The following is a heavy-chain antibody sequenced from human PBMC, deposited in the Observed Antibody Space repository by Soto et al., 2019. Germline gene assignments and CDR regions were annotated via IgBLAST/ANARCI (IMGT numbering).Heavy chain of an antibody. V-gene: IGHV3-74*01. CDR1: GFTFSSYW. CDR2: INSDGSST. Sequence: PGGSLRLSCAASGFTFSSYWMHWVRQAPGKGLVWVSRINSDGSSTSYADSVKGRFTISRDNAKNTLYLQMNSLRAEDTAVYYCARVLPSIITIFGVVIPSDYYMDVWGKGTTVTVSS. J-gene: IGHJ6*03. D-gene: IGHD3-3*01. CDR3: ARVLPSIITIFGVVIPSDYYMDV.